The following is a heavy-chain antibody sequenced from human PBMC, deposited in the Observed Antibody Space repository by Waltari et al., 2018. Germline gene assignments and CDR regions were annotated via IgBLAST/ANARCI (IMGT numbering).Heavy chain of an antibody. CDR2: IYYSGST. CDR3: ASGAFSSGSATDYYGMDV. D-gene: IGHD3-22*01. Sequence: QLQLQESGPGLVKPSATLSLTCTVPGGSISSISSYWGWIRQPPGKGLEWIGSIYYSGSTYYNPSLKSRVTISVDTSKNQFSLKLSSVTAADTAVYYCASGAFSSGSATDYYGMDVWGQGTTVTVSS. CDR1: GGSISSISSY. V-gene: IGHV4-39*01. J-gene: IGHJ6*02.